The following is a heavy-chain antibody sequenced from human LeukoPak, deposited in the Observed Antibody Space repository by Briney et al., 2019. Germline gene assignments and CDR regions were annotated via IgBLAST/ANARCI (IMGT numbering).Heavy chain of an antibody. V-gene: IGHV3-23*01. CDR3: AKDHDFWSGYSDY. CDR1: GFTFSSYE. J-gene: IGHJ4*02. Sequence: PGGSLRLSCAASGFTFSSYEMNWVRQAPGKGLEWVSDISGNGGSTYYADSVKGRFTISRDNSKNTLYLQMNSLRAEDTAVYYCAKDHDFWSGYSDYWGQGTLVTVSS. D-gene: IGHD3-3*01. CDR2: ISGNGGST.